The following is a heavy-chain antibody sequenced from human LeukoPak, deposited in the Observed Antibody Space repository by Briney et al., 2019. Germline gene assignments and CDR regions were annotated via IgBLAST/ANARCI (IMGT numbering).Heavy chain of an antibody. CDR3: ARDGESDWYYDL. D-gene: IGHD2-21*01. CDR1: GASISSGNYY. Sequence: SQTLSLTCAVSGASISSGNYYWSWIRQPPGKGLEWIGYIYYSGSTHYNPSLKSRVTISLDASRNQFSLKLNSVTAADTAVYYCARDGESDWYYDLWGRGTLVTVSS. CDR2: IYYSGST. V-gene: IGHV4-30-4*01. J-gene: IGHJ2*01.